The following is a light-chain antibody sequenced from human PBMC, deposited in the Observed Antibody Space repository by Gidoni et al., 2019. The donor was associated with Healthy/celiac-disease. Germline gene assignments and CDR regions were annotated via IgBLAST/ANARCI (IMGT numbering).Light chain of an antibody. CDR2: QDS. CDR1: KLGDKY. J-gene: IGLJ2*01. CDR3: QAWDSSTAHVV. Sequence: ITCSGDKLGDKYACWYQQKPGQSPVLVIYQDSKRPSGIHERFSGSNSGNTATLTISGTQAMDEADYYCQAWDSSTAHVVFGGGTKLTVL. V-gene: IGLV3-1*01.